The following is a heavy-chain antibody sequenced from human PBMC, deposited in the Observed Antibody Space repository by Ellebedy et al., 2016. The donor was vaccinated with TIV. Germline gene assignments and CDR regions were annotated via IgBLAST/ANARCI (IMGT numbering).Heavy chain of an antibody. J-gene: IGHJ2*01. D-gene: IGHD4-17*01. CDR2: IDPSDSYT. Sequence: GESLKISXKGSGYSFTSYWISWVRQMPGKGLEWMGRIDPSDSYTNYSPSFQGHVTISADKSISTAYLQWSSLKASDTAMYYCARNDYGDYWYFDLWGRGTLVTVSS. CDR1: GYSFTSYW. V-gene: IGHV5-10-1*01. CDR3: ARNDYGDYWYFDL.